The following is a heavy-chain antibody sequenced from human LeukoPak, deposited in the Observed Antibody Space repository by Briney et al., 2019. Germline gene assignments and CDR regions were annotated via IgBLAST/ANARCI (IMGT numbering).Heavy chain of an antibody. V-gene: IGHV1-18*01. CDR3: ARYYDSSGYTRYYYGMDV. J-gene: IGHJ6*02. CDR2: ISAYNGNT. Sequence: ASVKVSCKASGYTFTSYGISWVRQAPGQGLEWMGWISAYNGNTNYAQKLQGRVTMTTDTSTSTAYMEPRSLRSDDTAVYYCARYYDSSGYTRYYYGMDVWGQGTTVTVSS. CDR1: GYTFTSYG. D-gene: IGHD3-22*01.